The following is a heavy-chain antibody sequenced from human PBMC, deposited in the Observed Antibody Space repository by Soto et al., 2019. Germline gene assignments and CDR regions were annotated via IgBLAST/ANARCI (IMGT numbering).Heavy chain of an antibody. J-gene: IGHJ3*02. V-gene: IGHV4-61*01. CDR2: IYYSGST. D-gene: IGHD5-12*01. CDR1: GGSVSSGSYY. Sequence: QVQLQESGPGLVKPSETLSLTCTVSGGSVSSGSYYWSWIRQPPGKGLEWIGYIYYSGSTNYNPSLNSRVTISVDTSKNQFSLKLSSVTAADTAVYYCARDVAAKDAFDIWGQGTMVTVSS. CDR3: ARDVAAKDAFDI.